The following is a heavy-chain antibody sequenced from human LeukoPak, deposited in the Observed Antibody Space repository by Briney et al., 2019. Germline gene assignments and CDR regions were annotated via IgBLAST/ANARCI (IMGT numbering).Heavy chain of an antibody. Sequence: GGSLRLSCAASGFTFSGYWMSWVRQAPGKGLEWVANIKQDGSEKYYVDSVKGRFTISRDNAKNSLYLQMNSLRAEDTAVYYCASRAPYYDSSGYYPLFDYWGQGTLVTVSS. J-gene: IGHJ4*02. CDR2: IKQDGSEK. D-gene: IGHD3-22*01. CDR1: GFTFSGYW. V-gene: IGHV3-7*01. CDR3: ASRAPYYDSSGYYPLFDY.